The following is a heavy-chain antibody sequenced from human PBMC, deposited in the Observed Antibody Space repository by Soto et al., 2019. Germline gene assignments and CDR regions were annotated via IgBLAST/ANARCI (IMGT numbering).Heavy chain of an antibody. CDR2: INHSGST. D-gene: IGHD3-10*01. CDR1: GGSFSGYY. J-gene: IGHJ4*02. CDR3: ANPWDGYGSGSYYNLSY. V-gene: IGHV4-34*01. Sequence: SETLSLTCAVYGGSFSGYYWSWIRQPPGKGLEWIGEINHSGSTNYNPSLKSRVTISVDTSKNQFSLKLSSVTAADTAVYYCANPWDGYGSGSYYNLSYWGQGTLVTVSS.